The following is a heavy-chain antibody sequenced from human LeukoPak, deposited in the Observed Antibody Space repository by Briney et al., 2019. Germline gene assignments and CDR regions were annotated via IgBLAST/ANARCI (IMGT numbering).Heavy chain of an antibody. CDR2: VYYTGRT. D-gene: IGHD2-15*01. CDR1: GGSIGSYY. V-gene: IGHV4-59*08. Sequence: PSETLSLTCIVSGGSIGSYYWGWVRQTPGKGLEWIGYVYYTGRTNYNPSLKGRVTIFVDTSKNQFSLKLSSVTAADTAVYYCARLTEGWWGQGALVTVSS. CDR3: ARLTEGW. J-gene: IGHJ4*02.